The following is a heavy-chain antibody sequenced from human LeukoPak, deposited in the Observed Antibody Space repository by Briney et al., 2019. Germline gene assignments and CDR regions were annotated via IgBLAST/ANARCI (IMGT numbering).Heavy chain of an antibody. Sequence: GGSLRLSCAASGFTVSSNYMSWVRQAPGKGLEWVSVIYSGGSTYYADSVKGRFTISRDNSKNTLYLQMNSLRVEDTAVYYCAKPLPRRFLEWLLPFDYWGQGTLVTVSS. CDR1: GFTVSSNY. CDR2: IYSGGST. CDR3: AKPLPRRFLEWLLPFDY. V-gene: IGHV3-53*01. J-gene: IGHJ4*02. D-gene: IGHD3-3*01.